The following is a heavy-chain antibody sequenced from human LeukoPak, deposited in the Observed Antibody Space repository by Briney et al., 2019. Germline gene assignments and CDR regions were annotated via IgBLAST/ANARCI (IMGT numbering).Heavy chain of an antibody. J-gene: IGHJ3*02. V-gene: IGHV4-4*07. CDR3: ARGYAMVVPDAFDI. Sequence: RIYPSSSTNYTPSLKSRVNMSVETSKNKFSLKLSSVTAADTAVYYCARGYAMVVPDAFDIWGQGTMVTVSS. CDR2: IYPSSST. D-gene: IGHD5-18*01.